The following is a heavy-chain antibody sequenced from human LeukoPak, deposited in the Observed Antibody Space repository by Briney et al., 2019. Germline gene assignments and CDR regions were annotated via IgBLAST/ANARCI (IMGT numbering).Heavy chain of an antibody. V-gene: IGHV3-23*01. Sequence: GGSLRLSCAASGFTFNSYAMSWVRQAPGKGLEWVSAISGNGGRTYYADSVKGRFTTSRDNSKNTLNLQMHRQRVEDTAVYYCTRVMWDSSGYPIDYWGQGSLVTVSS. CDR2: ISGNGGRT. CDR1: GFTFNSYA. CDR3: TRVMWDSSGYPIDY. J-gene: IGHJ4*02. D-gene: IGHD3-22*01.